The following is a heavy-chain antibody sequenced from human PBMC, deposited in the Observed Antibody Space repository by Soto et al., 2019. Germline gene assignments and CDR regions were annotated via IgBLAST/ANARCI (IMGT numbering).Heavy chain of an antibody. D-gene: IGHD2-2*02. J-gene: IGHJ4*02. CDR2: IYWDDDK. CDR1: GFSLSTSGVG. Sequence: QITLKESGPTLVKPTQTLTLTCTFSGFSLSTSGVGVGWIRQPPGKALEWLALIYWDDDKRYSPSLKSRLTTPKATPKTRVALTIPTMDPVDPPTYSGAHRARAHTLAYWGQGTLVTSPQ. CDR3: AHRARAHTLAY. V-gene: IGHV2-5*02.